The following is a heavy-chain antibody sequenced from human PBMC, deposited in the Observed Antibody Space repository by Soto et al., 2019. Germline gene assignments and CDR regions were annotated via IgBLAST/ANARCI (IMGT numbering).Heavy chain of an antibody. Sequence: GGSLRLSCAASGFTVSSYHMSWVRQAPGKGLEWVSVLYSAGSADFADSVKGRFTIPRDNSKNTLYLQMSSLRAEDTAVYYCARVHRSSYHYFDNWGQETLFTVPS. CDR3: ARVHRSSYHYFDN. J-gene: IGHJ4*02. D-gene: IGHD6-13*01. V-gene: IGHV3-66*01. CDR1: GFTVSSYH. CDR2: LYSAGSA.